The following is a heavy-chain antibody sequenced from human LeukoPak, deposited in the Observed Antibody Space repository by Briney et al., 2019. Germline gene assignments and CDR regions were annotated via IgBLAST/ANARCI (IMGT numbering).Heavy chain of an antibody. CDR3: AREGIVDTAMAIERFDP. CDR2: ISSSSSTI. Sequence: GGSLRLSCAASGLTFSSYSMNWVRQAPGKGLEWVSYISSSSSTIYYADSVKGRFTISRDNAKNSLYLQMNSLRAEDTAVYYCAREGIVDTAMAIERFDPWGQGTLVTVSS. J-gene: IGHJ5*02. D-gene: IGHD5-18*01. V-gene: IGHV3-48*01. CDR1: GLTFSSYS.